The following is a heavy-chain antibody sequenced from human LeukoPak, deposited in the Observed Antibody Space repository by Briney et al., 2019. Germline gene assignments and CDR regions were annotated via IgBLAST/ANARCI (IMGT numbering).Heavy chain of an antibody. Sequence: ASVKVSCKASGYTFTSYGISWVRQAPGQGLEWMGWIIAYNGNTNYAQKLQGRVTMTTDTSTSTAYMELRSLRSDDTAVYYCARGRSLVGAKGSWFDPWGQGTLVTVSS. CDR2: IIAYNGNT. V-gene: IGHV1-18*01. CDR1: GYTFTSYG. CDR3: ARGRSLVGAKGSWFDP. J-gene: IGHJ5*02. D-gene: IGHD1-26*01.